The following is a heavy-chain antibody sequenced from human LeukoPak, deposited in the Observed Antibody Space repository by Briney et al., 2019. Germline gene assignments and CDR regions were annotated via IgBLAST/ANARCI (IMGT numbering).Heavy chain of an antibody. CDR3: ATNGPGIAVAGYVDY. V-gene: IGHV3-30-3*01. D-gene: IGHD6-19*01. J-gene: IGHJ4*02. CDR1: GFTFSGYA. CDR2: ISYDGSTE. Sequence: PGRSLRLSCAASGFTFSGYAMHWVRQAPGKGLEWVAVISYDGSTEYYTDSVKGRFTISRDNSKTTLYLQMNSLRAEDAAVYYCATNGPGIAVAGYVDYWGQGTLVTVSS.